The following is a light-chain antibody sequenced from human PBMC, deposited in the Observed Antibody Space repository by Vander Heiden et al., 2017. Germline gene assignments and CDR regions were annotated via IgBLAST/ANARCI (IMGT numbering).Light chain of an antibody. CDR3: QAWDSSTGV. J-gene: IGLJ2*01. V-gene: IGLV3-1*01. CDR2: QDN. CDR1: KLGNKY. Sequence: SYELTQPPPVSVSPGQTASITCSGDKLGNKYACWYQHKPGQSPVLVIYQDNKRPSGIPERFSGSNSGNTATLTISGTQAMDEADYYGQAWDSSTGVFGGGTKLTVL.